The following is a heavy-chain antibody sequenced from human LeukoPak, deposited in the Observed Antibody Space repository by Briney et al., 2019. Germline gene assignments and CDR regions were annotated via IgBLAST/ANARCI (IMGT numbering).Heavy chain of an antibody. V-gene: IGHV4-39*01. J-gene: IGHJ4*02. CDR1: GGSIATSSHY. CDR2: IYYTATT. CDR3: ARHQGISSGWFDY. Sequence: SETLSLTCTVSGGSIATSSHYWAWVRQPPGKGLEWIGSIYYTATTYYNPSLKSRITTSVDTSKNQVSLNLSPVTAADTAVYYCARHQGISSGWFDYRGLGTLVTVSS. D-gene: IGHD6-19*01.